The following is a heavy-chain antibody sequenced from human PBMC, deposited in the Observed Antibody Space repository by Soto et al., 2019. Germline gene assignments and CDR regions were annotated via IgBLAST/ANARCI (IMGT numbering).Heavy chain of an antibody. J-gene: IGHJ5*02. Sequence: ASVKVSCKASGYTFTGYYMHWVRQAPGQGLEWMGWINPNSGGTNYAQKFQGRVTMTRDTSISTACMELSRLRSDDTAVYYCARGAASYGDYSANWFDPWGQGTLVTVSS. CDR1: GYTFTGYY. D-gene: IGHD4-17*01. V-gene: IGHV1-2*02. CDR3: ARGAASYGDYSANWFDP. CDR2: INPNSGGT.